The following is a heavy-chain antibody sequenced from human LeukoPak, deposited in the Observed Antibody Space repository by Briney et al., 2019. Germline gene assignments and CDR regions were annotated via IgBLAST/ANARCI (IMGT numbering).Heavy chain of an antibody. V-gene: IGHV3-30*02. CDR2: IRYDGSNK. CDR1: GFTFSSYG. CDR3: VRGGSSTWS. Sequence: GGSLRLSCAASGFTFSSYGMHWVRQAPGKGLEWVAFIRYDGSNKYYADSVKGRFTISRDNSKNTVYLQMNNLRAEDTAVYYCVRGGSSTWSWGQGTLVTVSS. D-gene: IGHD2-15*01. J-gene: IGHJ5*02.